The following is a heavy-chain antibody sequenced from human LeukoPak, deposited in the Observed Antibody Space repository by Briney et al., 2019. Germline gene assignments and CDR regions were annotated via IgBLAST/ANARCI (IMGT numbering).Heavy chain of an antibody. V-gene: IGHV3-30-3*01. J-gene: IGHJ6*02. Sequence: PGRSLRLSCAASGFTFSSYAMHWVRQAPGKGLEWVAVISYDGSNKYYADSVKGRFTISRDNSKNTLYLQMNSLRAEDTAVYYCARVPFWSGFYYYGMGVWGQGTTVTVSS. CDR3: ARVPFWSGFYYYGMGV. CDR2: ISYDGSNK. D-gene: IGHD3-3*01. CDR1: GFTFSSYA.